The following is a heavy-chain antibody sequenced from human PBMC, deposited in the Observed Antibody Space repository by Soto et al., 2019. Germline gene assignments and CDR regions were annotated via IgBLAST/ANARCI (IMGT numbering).Heavy chain of an antibody. D-gene: IGHD3-3*01. CDR3: AKDMDDFWNYYMDV. CDR2: ISGSGGST. Sequence: GGSLRLSCAASGFTFSSYAMSWVRQAPGKGLEWVSAISGSGGSTYYADSVKGRFTISRDNSKNTLYLQMNSLRAEDTAVYYCAKDMDDFWNYYMDVWGKGTTVTVSS. J-gene: IGHJ6*03. CDR1: GFTFSSYA. V-gene: IGHV3-23*01.